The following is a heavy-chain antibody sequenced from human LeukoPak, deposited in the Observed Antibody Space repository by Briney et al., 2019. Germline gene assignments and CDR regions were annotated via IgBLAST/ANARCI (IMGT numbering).Heavy chain of an antibody. Sequence: MSSETLSLTCTVSGGSISSSSYYWGWIRQPPGKGLECIGSIYYSGSTYYNPSLKSRVTISVDTSKNQFSLKLSSVTAADTAVYYCAREYGDPPYYYYGMDVWGQGTTVTVSS. CDR2: IYYSGST. V-gene: IGHV4-39*07. CDR1: GGSISSSSYY. CDR3: AREYGDPPYYYYGMDV. J-gene: IGHJ6*02. D-gene: IGHD4-17*01.